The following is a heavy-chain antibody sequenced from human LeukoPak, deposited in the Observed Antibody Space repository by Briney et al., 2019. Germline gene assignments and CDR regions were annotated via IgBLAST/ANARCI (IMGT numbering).Heavy chain of an antibody. V-gene: IGHV1-2*02. D-gene: IGHD5-18*01. CDR2: INPNSGGT. CDR3: ARESGYHFDY. CDR1: GYTFTAYY. J-gene: IGHJ4*02. Sequence: ASVKVSCKASGYTFTAYYIQWVRQALGQGLEWMGWINPNSGGTNYAQRFQGRVTMTGDTSITTAYMEMRSLRSNDSAVFYCARESGYHFDYWGQGTLVTVSS.